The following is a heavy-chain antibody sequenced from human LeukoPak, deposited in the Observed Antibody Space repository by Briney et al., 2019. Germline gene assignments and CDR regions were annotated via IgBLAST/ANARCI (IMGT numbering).Heavy chain of an antibody. CDR1: GFTFSSYS. V-gene: IGHV3-21*01. Sequence: PGGSLRLSCAASGFTFSSYSMNWVRQAPGKGLEWVSSISSSSSYIYYADSVKGRFTISRDNAKNSLYLQMNSLRAEDTAVYYCARDLGSEVGEMGIRPYYFDYWGQGTLVTVSS. CDR3: ARDLGSEVGEMGIRPYYFDY. J-gene: IGHJ4*02. CDR2: ISSSSSYI. D-gene: IGHD1-26*01.